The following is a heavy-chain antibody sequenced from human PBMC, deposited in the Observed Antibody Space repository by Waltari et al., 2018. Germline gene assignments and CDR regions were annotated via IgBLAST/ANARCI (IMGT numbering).Heavy chain of an antibody. V-gene: IGHV1-2*02. CDR1: GYTFSGYY. J-gene: IGHJ5*02. CDR3: ARTLTSNPYNWFDP. CDR2: MNPNTGVT. Sequence: QVQLVQSGAEVKKPGASVRVSCKASGYTFSGYYMHCVRQAPGQGLEWMGWMNPNTGVTKNTQKFQSRVTMTRDTSITTAYMDLSRLRSDDTAVYYCARTLTSNPYNWFDPWGQGTLVTVSS.